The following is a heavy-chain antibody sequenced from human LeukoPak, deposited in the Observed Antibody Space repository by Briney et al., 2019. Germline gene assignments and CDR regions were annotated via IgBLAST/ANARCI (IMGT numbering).Heavy chain of an antibody. J-gene: IGHJ4*02. CDR2: VNTNNGST. CDR3: ARESQDDYVWETYHYRFDS. D-gene: IGHD3-16*02. V-gene: IGHV1-3*04. Sequence: ASVKVSCKASGYIFTNYNMHWVRQAPGQRLEWMAWVNTNNGSTKYSQKFQGRVTITRDPFASTAYMELSSLRSEDTAVYFCARESQDDYVWETYHYRFDSWGQGTLVTVSS. CDR1: GYIFTNYN.